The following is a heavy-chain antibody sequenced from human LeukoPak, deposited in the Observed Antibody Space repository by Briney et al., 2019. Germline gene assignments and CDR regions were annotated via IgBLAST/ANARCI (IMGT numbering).Heavy chain of an antibody. CDR3: ARGSSRFDP. CDR2: IDPSDSYS. Sequence: GESLKISCKGSGYSFISSWITWVRQMPGKGLEWMGKIDPSDSYSNYSPSFQGHVTISADKSISTAYLQWSSLKASDTAMYYRARGSSRFDPWGQGTLVTVSS. V-gene: IGHV5-10-1*01. CDR1: GYSFISSW. J-gene: IGHJ5*02. D-gene: IGHD6-6*01.